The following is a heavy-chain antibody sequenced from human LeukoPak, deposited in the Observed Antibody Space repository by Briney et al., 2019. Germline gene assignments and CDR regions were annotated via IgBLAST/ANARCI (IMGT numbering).Heavy chain of an antibody. CDR2: ISAYNGNT. CDR3: ARAGGTIAVAGNCDY. D-gene: IGHD6-19*01. CDR1: GYTFTSYG. Sequence: ASEKVSCKASGYTFTSYGISWVRHPPGQGLEWMGWISAYNGNTNYAQKLQGRVTMTTDTSTSTAYMELRSLRSDDTAVYYCARAGGTIAVAGNCDYWGQGTLFTVSS. J-gene: IGHJ4*02. V-gene: IGHV1-18*01.